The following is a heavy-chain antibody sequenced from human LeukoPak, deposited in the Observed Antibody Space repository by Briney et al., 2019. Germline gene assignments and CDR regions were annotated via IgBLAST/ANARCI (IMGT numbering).Heavy chain of an antibody. CDR3: ARGWSYDY. CDR2: MKQDGSEK. Sequence: GGSLRLSCAASGFTFSTYWMTWVRQAPGKGLEWVANMKQDGSEKNYVDSVKGRFTISRDNDKNSLYLQMNSLRAEDTAVYYCARGWSYDYWGQGALVTVSS. V-gene: IGHV3-7*02. J-gene: IGHJ4*02. CDR1: GFTFSTYW.